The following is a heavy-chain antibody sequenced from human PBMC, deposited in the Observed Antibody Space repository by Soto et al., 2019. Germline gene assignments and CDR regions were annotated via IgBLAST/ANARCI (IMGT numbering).Heavy chain of an antibody. CDR3: ASTVGATTPYYYGMDV. CDR1: GYSFTSYW. Sequence: PGESLKISCKGSGYSFTSYWIGWVRQMPGKGLEWMGIIDPGDSYTNYSPSFQGHVTISADKSIRTAYLQWSSLKASDTAMYYCASTVGATTPYYYGMDVWGQGTTVTVSS. J-gene: IGHJ6*02. D-gene: IGHD1-26*01. V-gene: IGHV5-10-1*01. CDR2: IDPGDSYT.